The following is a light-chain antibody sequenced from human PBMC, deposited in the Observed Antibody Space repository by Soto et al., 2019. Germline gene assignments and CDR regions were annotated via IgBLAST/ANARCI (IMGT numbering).Light chain of an antibody. CDR2: GVS. Sequence: EIVLTQSPGTLSLSPGERATLSCRASQSVSSSYLAWYQQKPGQAPRLLIYGVSSRATGIPDRFSGSGSGTEFTLTISRLEPEDFAVYYCLQYGSSPRPFGEGTKVEI. CDR1: QSVSSSY. J-gene: IGKJ1*01. V-gene: IGKV3-20*01. CDR3: LQYGSSPRP.